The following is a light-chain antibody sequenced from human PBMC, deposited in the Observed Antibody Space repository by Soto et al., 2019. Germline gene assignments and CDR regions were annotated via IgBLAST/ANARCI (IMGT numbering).Light chain of an antibody. CDR3: QHYNSYSEA. Sequence: DIQMTQSPSTLSGSVGDRVTITCGASQTISSWFAWYQQKPGKAPKLLIYKASTLKSGVPSRFSGSGSGTEFTLTISSLQPDDFATYYCQHYNSYSEAFGQGTKV. J-gene: IGKJ1*01. V-gene: IGKV1-5*03. CDR2: KAS. CDR1: QTISSW.